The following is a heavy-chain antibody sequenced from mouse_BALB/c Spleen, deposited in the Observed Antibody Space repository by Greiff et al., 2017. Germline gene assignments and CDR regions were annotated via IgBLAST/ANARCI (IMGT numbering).Heavy chain of an antibody. V-gene: IGHV1-12*01. CDR3: ARGDGYYQYFDD. Sequence: QVQLQQPGAELVKPGASVKMSCKASGYTFTSYNMHWVKQTPGQGLEWIGAIYPGNGDTSYNQKFKGKATLTADKSSSTAYMQLSSLTSENSAVYSCARGDGYYQYFDDWGAGTTVTVSS. J-gene: IGHJ1*01. CDR1: GYTFTSYN. CDR2: IYPGNGDT. D-gene: IGHD2-3*01.